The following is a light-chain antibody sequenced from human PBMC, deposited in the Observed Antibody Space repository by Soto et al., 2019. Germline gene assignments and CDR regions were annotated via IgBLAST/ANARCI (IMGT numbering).Light chain of an antibody. CDR2: GAT. Sequence: PGERVTLSCRASQSVTNNYLAWYQQKPGQAPRLLIYGATARATRIPDRFSGSGSGTDFTLTVSRLEPEDFGVYYCQQYGRSPTFGPGTKVD. V-gene: IGKV3-20*01. CDR3: QQYGRSPT. J-gene: IGKJ3*01. CDR1: QSVTNNY.